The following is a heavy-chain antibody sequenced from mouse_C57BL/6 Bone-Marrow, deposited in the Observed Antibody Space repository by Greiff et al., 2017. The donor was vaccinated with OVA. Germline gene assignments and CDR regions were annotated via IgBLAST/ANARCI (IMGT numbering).Heavy chain of an antibody. CDR2: IHPSDSDT. J-gene: IGHJ1*03. V-gene: IGHV1-74*01. CDR1: GYTFTSYW. CDR3: ARPPHSYGSSYWYFDV. Sequence: QVQLQQPGAELVKPGASVKMSCKASGYTFTSYWMHWVKQRPGQGLEWIGRIHPSDSDTNYNQKFKGKATLTVDKSSSTAYMQLSSLTSEDSAVYYCARPPHSYGSSYWYFDVWGTGTTVTVSS. D-gene: IGHD1-1*01.